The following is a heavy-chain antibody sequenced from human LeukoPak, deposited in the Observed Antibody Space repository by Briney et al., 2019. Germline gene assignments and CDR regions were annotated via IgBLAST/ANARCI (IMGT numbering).Heavy chain of an antibody. Sequence: GGSLRLSCAASGFTFSSYGMHWVRQAPGKGLEWVAVIWYDGSNKYYADSVKGRFTISRDNSKNTLYLQMNSLRAEDTAVYYCAREGVTRSDAFYIWGQGTMVTVSS. J-gene: IGHJ3*02. CDR1: GFTFSSYG. CDR3: AREGVTRSDAFYI. D-gene: IGHD2-2*01. V-gene: IGHV3-33*01. CDR2: IWYDGSNK.